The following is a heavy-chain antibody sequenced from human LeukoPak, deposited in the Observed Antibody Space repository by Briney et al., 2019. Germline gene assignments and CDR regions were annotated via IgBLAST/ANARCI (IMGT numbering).Heavy chain of an antibody. CDR1: GFTFSSYA. CDR3: AKDSGHSSSWYY. J-gene: IGHJ4*02. Sequence: GGSLGLSCAASGFTFSSYAMNWVRQAPGKGLEWVSGISGSDDSTYYADSVKGRSTISRDISRNTLYLQMNSLRAEDTAVYYCAKDSGHSSSWYYWGQGTLVTVSS. CDR2: ISGSDDST. V-gene: IGHV3-23*01. D-gene: IGHD6-13*01.